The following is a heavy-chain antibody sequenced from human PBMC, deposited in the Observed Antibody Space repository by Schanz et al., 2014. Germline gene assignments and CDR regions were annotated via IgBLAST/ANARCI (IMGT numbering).Heavy chain of an antibody. D-gene: IGHD3-3*01. CDR3: VRDSFFAFDY. J-gene: IGHJ4*02. CDR2: IGNGGVTI. Sequence: VQLLESGGGLIQPGGSLRLSCATSGFPFSDYFMAWIRQPPGRGLEWVSYIGNGGVTIYYADSVKGRFTISRDNSKNSLYLQMNSLRAEDTAVYYCVRDSFFAFDYWGQGTLVTVSS. CDR1: GFPFSDYF. V-gene: IGHV3-11*04.